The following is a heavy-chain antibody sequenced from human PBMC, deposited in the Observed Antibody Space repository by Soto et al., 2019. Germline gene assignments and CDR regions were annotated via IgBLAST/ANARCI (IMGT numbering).Heavy chain of an antibody. J-gene: IGHJ1*01. Sequence: QVQLVQSGAEVKKPGSSVKVSCKASGGTFSSYTISWVRQAPGQGLEWMGRIIPILGIANYAQKFQGRVTITADKSTGTAYMELSSLRSEDTAVYYCANEPLGYCSGGSGSAYSQHWGQGTLVTVSS. V-gene: IGHV1-69*02. D-gene: IGHD2-15*01. CDR3: ANEPLGYCSGGSGSAYSQH. CDR1: GGTFSSYT. CDR2: IIPILGIA.